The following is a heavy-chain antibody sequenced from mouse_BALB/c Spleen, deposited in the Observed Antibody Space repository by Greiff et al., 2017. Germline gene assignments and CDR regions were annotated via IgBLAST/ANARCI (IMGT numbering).Heavy chain of an antibody. CDR3: ARGVYDRYEGYYAMDY. J-gene: IGHJ4*01. D-gene: IGHD2-14*01. CDR2: ISSGGST. CDR1: GFTFSSYA. Sequence: EVKLMESGGGLVKPGGSLKLSCAASGFTFSSYAMSWVRQTPEKRLEWVASISSGGSTYYPDSVKGRFTISRDNARNILYLQMSSLRSEDTAMYYCARGVYDRYEGYYAMDYWGQGTSVTVSS. V-gene: IGHV5-6-5*01.